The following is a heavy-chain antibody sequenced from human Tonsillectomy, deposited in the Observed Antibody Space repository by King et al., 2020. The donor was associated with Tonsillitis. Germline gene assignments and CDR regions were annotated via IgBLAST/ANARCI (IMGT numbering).Heavy chain of an antibody. V-gene: IGHV3-21*01. CDR2: ISSSSRYI. J-gene: IGHJ4*02. Sequence: VQLVESGGGLVKPGGSLRLSCAASGFTFSTYSVTWVRQSPGKGLEWVSSISSSSRYIYYADSVKGRFTISRDNAKNSLYLQMNSLRAEDTAVYYCARKPITGSTSVDYWGQGTLVTVSS. D-gene: IGHD1-7*01. CDR3: ARKPITGSTSVDY. CDR1: GFTFSTYS.